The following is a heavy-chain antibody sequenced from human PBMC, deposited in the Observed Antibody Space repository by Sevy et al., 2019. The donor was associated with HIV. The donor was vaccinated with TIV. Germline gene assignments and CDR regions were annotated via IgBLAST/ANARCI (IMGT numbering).Heavy chain of an antibody. CDR3: TRGLATADTPEYYFDY. Sequence: GGSLRLSCTTSGFTFDDYAMSWFRQAPGKGLEWVAFITRNSYEAYGGTTDYGASVKGRFIISRDDSKSIAYLQMNSLKIEDTAVYYCTRGLATADTPEYYFDYWGQGTLATVSS. CDR1: GFTFDDYA. J-gene: IGHJ4*02. V-gene: IGHV3-49*03. D-gene: IGHD5-12*01. CDR2: ITRNSYEAYGGTT.